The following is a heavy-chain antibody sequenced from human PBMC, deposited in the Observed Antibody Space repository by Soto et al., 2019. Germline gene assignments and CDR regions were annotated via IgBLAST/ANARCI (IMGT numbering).Heavy chain of an antibody. CDR1: GFTFRSSG. CDR2: ISGSGGST. Sequence: PGGSLRLCCAASGFTFRSSGMSWVRQAPGKGLEWVSAISGSGGSTYYADSVKGRFTISRDNSKNTLYLQMNSLRAEDTAIFYCAKAVPYCSGGICYTTQFDSWGQRTLVTVSS. D-gene: IGHD2-15*01. J-gene: IGHJ4*02. CDR3: AKAVPYCSGGICYTTQFDS. V-gene: IGHV3-23*01.